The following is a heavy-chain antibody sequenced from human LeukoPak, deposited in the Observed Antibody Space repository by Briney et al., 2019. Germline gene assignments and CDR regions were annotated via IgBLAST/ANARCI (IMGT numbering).Heavy chain of an antibody. CDR2: IKQDGSEK. Sequence: GGSLRLSCAASGFTFSSYWMSWVRQAPGKGLEWVTNIKQDGSEKYYVDSVKGRFTISRDNAKNSLYLQMNSLRAEDTAVYYCAREELTGTTYGYYYYMDVWGKGTTVTVSS. CDR1: GFTFSSYW. V-gene: IGHV3-7*01. D-gene: IGHD1-20*01. J-gene: IGHJ6*03. CDR3: AREELTGTTYGYYYYMDV.